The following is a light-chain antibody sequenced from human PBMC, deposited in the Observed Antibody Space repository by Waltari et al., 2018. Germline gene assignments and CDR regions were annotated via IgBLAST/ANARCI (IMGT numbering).Light chain of an antibody. Sequence: EVVITQSPATLSVSPGERVSLSCRARQSAKTSLAWYQQTPGQAPRLLIYRASTRAAGVPDRFSGSGSGTEFTLTISSLQSEDSAIYYCQQYNIWPWTFGPGTNVDIK. CDR1: QSAKTS. CDR2: RAS. CDR3: QQYNIWPWT. J-gene: IGKJ1*01. V-gene: IGKV3D-15*01.